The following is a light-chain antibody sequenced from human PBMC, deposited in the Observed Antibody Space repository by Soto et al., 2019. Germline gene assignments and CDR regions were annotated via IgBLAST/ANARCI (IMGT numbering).Light chain of an antibody. CDR2: AAS. Sequence: AIRMTQSPSSFSASTGDRVTITCLASQGISSYLAWYQQKPGEAPKLLIYAASTLQSGVPSRFSGSGSGTDFTLTISCLQSEDFAVYYCQQYNNWPFITFGQGTRLEIK. CDR1: QGISSY. CDR3: QQYNNWPFIT. J-gene: IGKJ5*01. V-gene: IGKV1-8*01.